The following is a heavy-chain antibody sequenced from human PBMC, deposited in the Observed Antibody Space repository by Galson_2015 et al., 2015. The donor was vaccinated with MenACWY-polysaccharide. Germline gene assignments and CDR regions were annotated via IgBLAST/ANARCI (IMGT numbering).Heavy chain of an antibody. CDR1: GYTFTGYY. CDR2: INPSGGTT. V-gene: IGHV1-46*01. J-gene: IGHJ4*02. Sequence: SVKVSCKASGYTFTGYYMHWVRQAPGQGLEWMGIINPSGGTTSYAQKFQGRVALTRDTSTSTFYMDLSSLRSEDTAIYYCARGHGIVVATTDYWGQGTLVTVSS. CDR3: ARGHGIVVATTDY. D-gene: IGHD6-19*01.